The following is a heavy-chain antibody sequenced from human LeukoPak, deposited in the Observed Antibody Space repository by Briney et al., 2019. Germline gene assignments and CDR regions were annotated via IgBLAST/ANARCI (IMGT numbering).Heavy chain of an antibody. J-gene: IGHJ4*02. Sequence: GGSLRLSCAASGFMFSSYWMSWVRQAPGQGLESVSAMSSSDDGRYYAASVRGRFTISRDTSRSTLYLQMNSLRAEDAAVYYCAKAPVTSCRGAFCYPFDYWGQGTLVTVSS. CDR3: AKAPVTSCRGAFCYPFDY. D-gene: IGHD2-15*01. V-gene: IGHV3-23*01. CDR1: GFMFSSYW. CDR2: MSSSDDGR.